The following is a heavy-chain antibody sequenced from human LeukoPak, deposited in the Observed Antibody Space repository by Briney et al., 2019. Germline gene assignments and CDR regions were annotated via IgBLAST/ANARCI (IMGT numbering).Heavy chain of an antibody. Sequence: GGSLRLSCAASGITLSTYTLNWVRQAPGRGLEWVSSISSSSSYIYYADSVEGRFTISRDNAKNSLYLQMNSLRAEDTAVYYCANDGVVPAVDAFDIWGQGTMVTVSS. CDR1: GITLSTYT. V-gene: IGHV3-21*04. CDR2: ISSSSSYI. J-gene: IGHJ3*02. CDR3: ANDGVVPAVDAFDI. D-gene: IGHD2-2*01.